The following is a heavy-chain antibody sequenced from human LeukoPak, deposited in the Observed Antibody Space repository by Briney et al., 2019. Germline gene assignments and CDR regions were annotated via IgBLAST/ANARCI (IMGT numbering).Heavy chain of an antibody. J-gene: IGHJ6*03. V-gene: IGHV1-2*02. CDR2: INPNSGAT. CDR1: GYTFSGLY. Sequence: ASVKVSCKASGYTFSGLYIHWVRQAPGQGLEWTGWINPNSGATNYAQKLQGRVTITRDTSIDTAYMQLSRLRSDDTAVYYCAKDRYGDYEAPFHYYMDAWGRGTTVTVSS. D-gene: IGHD5-12*01. CDR3: AKDRYGDYEAPFHYYMDA.